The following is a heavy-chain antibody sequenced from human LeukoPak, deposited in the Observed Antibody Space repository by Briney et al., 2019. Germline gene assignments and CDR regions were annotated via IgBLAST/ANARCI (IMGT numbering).Heavy chain of an antibody. V-gene: IGHV3-30*02. J-gene: IGHJ4*02. CDR2: IRYDGSNK. Sequence: SGGSLRLSCAASGFTFSRYSMNWVRQAPGKGLEWVAFIRYDGSNKYYADSVKGRFTISRDNSKNRLYLQMNSLRAEDTAVYYCAKKSGSGSYFGFYFDYWGQGTLVTVSS. D-gene: IGHD3-10*01. CDR1: GFTFSRYS. CDR3: AKKSGSGSYFGFYFDY.